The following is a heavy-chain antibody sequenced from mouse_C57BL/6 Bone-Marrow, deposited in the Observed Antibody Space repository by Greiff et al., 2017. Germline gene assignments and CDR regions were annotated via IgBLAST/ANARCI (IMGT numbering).Heavy chain of an antibody. CDR3: ARGGTGGFDY. V-gene: IGHV1-63*01. CDR1: GYTFTNYW. J-gene: IGHJ2*01. Sequence: VQLQQSGAELVRPGTSVKMSCKASGYTFTNYWIGWAKQRPGNGLEWIGDIYPGGGYTNYNEKFKGKATLTADKSSSTAYMQFSSLTSEDSAIYYCARGGTGGFDYWGQGTTLTVSS. D-gene: IGHD4-1*01. CDR2: IYPGGGYT.